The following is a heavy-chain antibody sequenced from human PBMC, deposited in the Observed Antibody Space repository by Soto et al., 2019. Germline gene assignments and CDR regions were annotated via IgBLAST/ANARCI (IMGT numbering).Heavy chain of an antibody. D-gene: IGHD6-6*01. J-gene: IGHJ4*02. CDR2: VSSSGTTM. Sequence: QVQLAESGGGLVEPGGYLRISCAASGFTFSDYDMSWIRQSPGKGLEWVSFVSSSGTTMYFADSVKGRFTISRDNAKNSLYLQMNSLRAEDTAVYYCARMGPRAARPSYWGQGTQVTVSS. CDR1: GFTFSDYD. V-gene: IGHV3-11*01. CDR3: ARMGPRAARPSY.